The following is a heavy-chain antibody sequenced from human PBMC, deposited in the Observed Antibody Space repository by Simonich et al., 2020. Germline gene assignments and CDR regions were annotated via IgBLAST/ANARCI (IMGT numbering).Heavy chain of an antibody. CDR2: IKKDESKK. D-gene: IGHD7-27*01. V-gene: IGHV3-7*01. Sequence: EVQLVESGGGLVQPGGSLRLSCAASGFTFSSYWMSWVRQAPGKGLEWVAKIKKDESKKYYVDAVKARFTISRANAKNSLYLQMNSLRAEDPAVYYCARDGLGTAYYYYMDVWGKGTTVTVSS. CDR3: ARDGLGTAYYYYMDV. CDR1: GFTFSSYW. J-gene: IGHJ6*03.